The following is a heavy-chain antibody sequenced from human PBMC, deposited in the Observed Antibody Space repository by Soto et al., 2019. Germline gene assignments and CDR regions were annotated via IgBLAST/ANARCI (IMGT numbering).Heavy chain of an antibody. Sequence: ASETLSLTCAVSGGSISSSSWWSWVRQPPGKGLEWIGEIYHSGSTNYNPSLKSRVTISVDKSKNQFSLKLSSVTAADTAVYYCAVGAAAGRFGLDYWGQGTLVTVSS. D-gene: IGHD6-13*01. V-gene: IGHV4-4*02. CDR1: GGSISSSSW. J-gene: IGHJ4*02. CDR3: AVGAAAGRFGLDY. CDR2: IYHSGST.